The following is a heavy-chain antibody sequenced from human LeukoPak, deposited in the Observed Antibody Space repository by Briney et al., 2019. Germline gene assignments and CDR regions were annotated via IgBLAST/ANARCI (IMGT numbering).Heavy chain of an antibody. CDR1: GGSISSSSYY. V-gene: IGHV4-39*07. Sequence: SETLSLTCTVSGGSISSSSYYWGWIRQPPGKGLEWIGSIYYSGSTYYNPSLKSRVTISVDTSKNQFSLKLSSVTAADAAVYYCARGGYCSSTSCYAHWFDPWGQGTLVTVSS. CDR3: ARGGYCSSTSCYAHWFDP. D-gene: IGHD2-2*01. J-gene: IGHJ5*02. CDR2: IYYSGST.